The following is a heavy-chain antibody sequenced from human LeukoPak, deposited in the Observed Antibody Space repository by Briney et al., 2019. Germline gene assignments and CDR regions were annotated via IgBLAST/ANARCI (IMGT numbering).Heavy chain of an antibody. D-gene: IGHD4-17*01. Sequence: GGSLRLSCAASGFTFYTYSMNWVRQAPGKGLEWVSSISSSSNYIYYADSVKGRFTISRNNAKNSLYLQMNSLRAEDTAVYYCARDRIVYGDYGDAFDIWGQGTMVTVSS. J-gene: IGHJ3*02. CDR1: GFTFYTYS. V-gene: IGHV3-21*01. CDR2: ISSSSNYI. CDR3: ARDRIVYGDYGDAFDI.